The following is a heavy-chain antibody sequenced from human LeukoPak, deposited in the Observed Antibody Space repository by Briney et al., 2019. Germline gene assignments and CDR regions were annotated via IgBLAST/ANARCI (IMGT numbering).Heavy chain of an antibody. J-gene: IGHJ4*02. V-gene: IGHV3-30*04. D-gene: IGHD6-13*01. Sequence: GGSLRLSCAASGFTFSSYAMHWVRQAPGKGLEWVAVISYDGSNKYYADSVKGRFTISRDNSKNTLYLQMNSLRAEDTAVYYCARGSTWVYFFDYWGQGTLVTVSS. CDR1: GFTFSSYA. CDR3: ARGSTWVYFFDY. CDR2: ISYDGSNK.